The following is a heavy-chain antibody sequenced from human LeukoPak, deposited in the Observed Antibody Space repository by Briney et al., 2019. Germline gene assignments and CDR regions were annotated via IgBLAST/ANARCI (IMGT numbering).Heavy chain of an antibody. CDR2: TFAGYSYT. V-gene: IGHV5-51*01. Sequence: EESLKISCQSSGYNFAPYWIVWVRQMPGKGLEWMGITFAGYSYTIYSPSFQGQVTMSVDKSISTAYLQWSSLKASDTAMYYCARFRSYYGSGSYFWFDPWGQGTLVTVSS. D-gene: IGHD3-10*01. J-gene: IGHJ5*02. CDR1: GYNFAPYW. CDR3: ARFRSYYGSGSYFWFDP.